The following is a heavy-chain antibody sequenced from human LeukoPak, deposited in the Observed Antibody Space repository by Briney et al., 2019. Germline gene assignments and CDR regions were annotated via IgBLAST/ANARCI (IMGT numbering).Heavy chain of an antibody. CDR1: GYSISSDYY. Sequence: AETLALTCAVSGYSISSDYYRGWIRQPSGKGLEWIGNIYQRGSTDYNASLKSRLTISVDTSKNQFSLKLSSVTAADTAVYYCARNKSTVTTSRHDSFDIWGQGTMVTVSS. J-gene: IGHJ3*02. D-gene: IGHD4-17*01. V-gene: IGHV4-38-2*01. CDR2: IYQRGST. CDR3: ARNKSTVTTSRHDSFDI.